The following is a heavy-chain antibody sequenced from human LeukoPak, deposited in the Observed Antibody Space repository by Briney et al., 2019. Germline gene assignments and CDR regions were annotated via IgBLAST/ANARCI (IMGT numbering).Heavy chain of an antibody. CDR1: GGSISTYY. CDR3: ARHGPIGPKRGYFDH. CDR2: IHHTGDT. Sequence: SETLSLTCTVSGGSISTYYWTWIRQPPGKGLEWIAYIHHTGDTNYNPSLKSRIIISLDTSKNQFSLKLNSMTAADTAAYYCARHGPIGPKRGYFDHWGQGALVTVSS. J-gene: IGHJ4*02. D-gene: IGHD1-26*01. V-gene: IGHV4-59*08.